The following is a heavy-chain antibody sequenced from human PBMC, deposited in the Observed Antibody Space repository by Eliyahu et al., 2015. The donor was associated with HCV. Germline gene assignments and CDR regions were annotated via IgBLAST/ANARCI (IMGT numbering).Heavy chain of an antibody. Sequence: EVQLVESGGGLVQPGRSLRLSCTASGXTXDXHTMHWVRQVPGRGLGWXSGITWNSDDMGYAGSVKGRFTISRDNAKNSLYLQMNGLRPEDTAFYFCARGGVTAVTAVDNWGQGTLVIVSS. J-gene: IGHJ4*02. CDR1: GXTXDXHT. V-gene: IGHV3-9*01. D-gene: IGHD4-17*01. CDR2: ITWNSDDM. CDR3: ARGGVTAVTAVDN.